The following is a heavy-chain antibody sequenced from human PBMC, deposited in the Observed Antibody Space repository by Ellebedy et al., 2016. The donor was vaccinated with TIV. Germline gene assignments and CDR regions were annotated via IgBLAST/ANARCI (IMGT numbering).Heavy chain of an antibody. CDR2: IIPIFGTA. V-gene: IGHV1-69*13. CDR3: ARDGDYYYYGMDV. D-gene: IGHD4-17*01. CDR1: GGTFSSYA. Sequence: SVKVSCXASGGTFSSYAISWVRQAPGQGLEWMGGIIPIFGTANYAQKFQGRVTITADESTSTAYMELSSLRSEDTAVYYCARDGDYYYYGMDVWGQGTTVTVSS. J-gene: IGHJ6*02.